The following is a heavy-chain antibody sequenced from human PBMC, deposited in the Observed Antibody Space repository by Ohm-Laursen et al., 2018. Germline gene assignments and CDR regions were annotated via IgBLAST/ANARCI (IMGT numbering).Heavy chain of an antibody. CDR1: GFTFADYA. Sequence: SLRLSCTASGFTFADYAMHWVRQAPGKGLEWVSGISWNSGSIGYADSVKGRFTISRDNAKNSLYLQMNSLRAEDTALYYCAKALEGDTYYYDSSGYLPGIQHWGQGTLVTVSS. V-gene: IGHV3-9*01. CDR3: AKALEGDTYYYDSSGYLPGIQH. CDR2: ISWNSGSI. J-gene: IGHJ1*01. D-gene: IGHD3-22*01.